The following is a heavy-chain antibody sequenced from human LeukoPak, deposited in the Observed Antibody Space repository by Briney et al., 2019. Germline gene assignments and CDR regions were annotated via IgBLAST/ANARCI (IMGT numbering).Heavy chain of an antibody. V-gene: IGHV4-39*07. CDR1: GGFISSSSFY. D-gene: IGHD5-12*01. CDR3: ARVYGAGYDFRGAFDI. Sequence: SETLSLTCTVSGGFISSSSFYWGWIRQPPGKGLQWIGYIHYRGSTYYNPSLKSRVTISVDTSKNQFSLKLSSVTAADTAVYYCARVYGAGYDFRGAFDIWGQGTMVTVSS. J-gene: IGHJ3*02. CDR2: IHYRGST.